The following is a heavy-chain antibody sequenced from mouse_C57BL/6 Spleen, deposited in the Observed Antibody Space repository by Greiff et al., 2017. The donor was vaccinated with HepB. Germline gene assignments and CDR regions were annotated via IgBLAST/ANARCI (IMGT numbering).Heavy chain of an antibody. CDR2: IDPETGGT. D-gene: IGHD2-10*01. CDR1: GYTFTDYE. Sequence: QVQLKQSGAELVRPGASVTLSCKASGYTFTDYEMHWVKQTPVHGLEWIGAIDPETGGTAYNQKFKGKAILTADKSSSTAYMGLRSLTSEDSAVYYCTRSYYGNYESYYYAMDYWGQGTSVTVSS. V-gene: IGHV1-15*01. J-gene: IGHJ4*01. CDR3: TRSYYGNYESYYYAMDY.